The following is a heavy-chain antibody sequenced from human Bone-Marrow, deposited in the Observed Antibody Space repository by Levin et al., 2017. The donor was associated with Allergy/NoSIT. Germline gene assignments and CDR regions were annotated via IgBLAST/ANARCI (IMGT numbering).Heavy chain of an antibody. CDR2: IKQDGSEK. J-gene: IGHJ4*02. D-gene: IGHD2-2*02. Sequence: PGGSLRLSCAASGFTFSSYWMSWVRQAPGKGLEWVANIKQDGSEKYYVDSVKGRFTISRDNAKNSLYLQMNSLRAEDTAVYYCARSPPRYCSSTSCYIPGLDRTYFDYWGQGTLVTVSS. CDR3: ARSPPRYCSSTSCYIPGLDRTYFDY. CDR1: GFTFSSYW. V-gene: IGHV3-7*01.